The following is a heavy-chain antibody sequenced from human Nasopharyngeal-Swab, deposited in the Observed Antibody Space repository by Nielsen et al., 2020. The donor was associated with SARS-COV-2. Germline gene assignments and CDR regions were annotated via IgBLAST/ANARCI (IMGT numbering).Heavy chain of an antibody. CDR2: ISYDGSNK. J-gene: IGHJ4*02. Sequence: GESLKISCAASGFTFSSYGMHWVRQAPGKGLEWVAVISYDGSNKHYADSVKGRFTISRDNSKNTLYLQMNSLRAEDTAVYYCARANSSSWSFDYWGQGTLVTVSS. V-gene: IGHV3-30*03. CDR1: GFTFSSYG. CDR3: ARANSSSWSFDY. D-gene: IGHD6-13*01.